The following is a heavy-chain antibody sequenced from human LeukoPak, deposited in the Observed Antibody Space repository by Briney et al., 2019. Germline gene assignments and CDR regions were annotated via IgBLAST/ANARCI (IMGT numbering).Heavy chain of an antibody. J-gene: IGHJ4*02. V-gene: IGHV1-2*02. D-gene: IGHD3-10*01. CDR2: INPNSGGT. Sequence: ASVKVSCKASGYTFTGYYMHWVRQAPGQGLEWMGWINPNSGGTNYAQKFQGRVTMTRDTSISTAYMELSRLRSDDTAVYYCARVTMVPGALLRLGYWGQGTLVTVSS. CDR3: ARVTMVPGALLRLGY. CDR1: GYTFTGYY.